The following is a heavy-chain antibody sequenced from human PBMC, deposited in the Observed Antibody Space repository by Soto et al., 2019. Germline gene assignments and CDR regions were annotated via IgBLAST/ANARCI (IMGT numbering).Heavy chain of an antibody. D-gene: IGHD5-18*01. CDR1: GYTFTSYG. CDR3: ARLRADTAMVYFDY. Sequence: ASVKVSCKASGYTFTSYGISWVRQAPGQGLEWMGWISAYNGNTNYAQKLQGRVTMTTDTSTSTAYMELRSLRSDDTAVYYCARLRADTAMVYFDYWGQGTLVTVSS. CDR2: ISAYNGNT. V-gene: IGHV1-18*01. J-gene: IGHJ4*02.